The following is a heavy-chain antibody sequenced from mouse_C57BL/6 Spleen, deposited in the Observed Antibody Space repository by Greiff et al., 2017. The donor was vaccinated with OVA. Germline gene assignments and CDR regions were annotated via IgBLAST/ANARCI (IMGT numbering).Heavy chain of an antibody. CDR2: IDPSDSYT. V-gene: IGHV1-69*01. Sequence: VQLQQPGAELVMPGASVKLSCKASGYTFTSYWMHWVKQSPGQGLEWIGDIDPSDSYTNYNQKFKGKSTLTVDKSSSTAYMQLSSLTSEDAAVYYCARGGKDYAMDYWGQGTSVTVSS. D-gene: IGHD1-1*02. J-gene: IGHJ4*01. CDR3: ARGGKDYAMDY. CDR1: GYTFTSYW.